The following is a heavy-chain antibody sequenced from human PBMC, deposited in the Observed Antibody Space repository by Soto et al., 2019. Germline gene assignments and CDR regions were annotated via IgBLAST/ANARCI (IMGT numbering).Heavy chain of an antibody. CDR1: GFSFNKYG. CDR3: AKDRVIKLLPIWPYP. CDR2: VSSDGSNQ. Sequence: PGGSLRLSCAASGFSFNKYGMHWVRQAPGKGLEWVAYVSSDGSNQYYADSVKGRFTISRDNSKSTLFLQLDSLRVDDTAVYYCAKDRVIKLLPIWPYPWGQGTLVTVSS. D-gene: IGHD2-15*01. J-gene: IGHJ5*02. V-gene: IGHV3-30*18.